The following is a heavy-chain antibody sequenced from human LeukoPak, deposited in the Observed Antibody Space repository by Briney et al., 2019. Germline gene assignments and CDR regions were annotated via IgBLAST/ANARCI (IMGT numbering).Heavy chain of an antibody. D-gene: IGHD5-12*01. J-gene: IGHJ4*02. CDR3: AKCGNSGCHLIDY. CDR1: GFTFNTNA. Sequence: GGSLRLSCAASGFTFNTNAMSWVRQAPGKGLEWVLAISGRTGGTYYADSVKGRFTISRDNSKSTLYLQMDSLRAEDTAVYYCAKCGNSGCHLIDYWGQGTLVTVSS. CDR2: ISGRTGGT. V-gene: IGHV3-23*01.